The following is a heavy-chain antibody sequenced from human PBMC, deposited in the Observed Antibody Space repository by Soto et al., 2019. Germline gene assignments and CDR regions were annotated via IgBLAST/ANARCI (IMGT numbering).Heavy chain of an antibody. CDR2: IYPGDSDT. Sequence: PGESLKISRKGSGYSFTSYWIGWVRQMPGKGLEWMGIIYPGDSDTRYSPSFQGQVTISADKSISTAYLQWSSLKASDTAMYYCAGGGVRGVITRTRDYYGMDVWGQGTTVTVSS. CDR3: AGGGVRGVITRTRDYYGMDV. CDR1: GYSFTSYW. D-gene: IGHD3-10*01. J-gene: IGHJ6*02. V-gene: IGHV5-51*01.